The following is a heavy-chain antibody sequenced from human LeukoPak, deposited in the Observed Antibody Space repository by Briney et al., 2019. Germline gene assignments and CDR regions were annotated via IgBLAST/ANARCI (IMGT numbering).Heavy chain of an antibody. CDR1: GFTFSSYA. CDR2: IGSGGVDT. D-gene: IGHD6-13*01. J-gene: IGHJ5*02. Sequence: PGGSLRLSCAASGFTFSSYAMSWVRQAPGKGLEWVSGIGSGGVDTHYADSVKGRFTISRDNSKNTLYPQMNSLRAEDTAVYYCARPTITTAGTRWFDPWGQGTLVTVSS. V-gene: IGHV3-23*01. CDR3: ARPTITTAGTRWFDP.